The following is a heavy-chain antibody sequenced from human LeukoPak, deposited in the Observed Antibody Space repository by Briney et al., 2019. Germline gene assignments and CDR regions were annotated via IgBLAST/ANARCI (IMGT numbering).Heavy chain of an antibody. CDR2: IYCSWST. CDR3: ARKDGDY. J-gene: IGHJ4*02. Sequence: SETLSSPCTDPGACLGALNWTWFCQPAGKGLEWFGLIYCSWSTLFNLSLKCRFAMSVDLTKIQLSLKLTSVTAADTAMYYCARKDGDYWVRGTLVTVSS. CDR1: GACLGALN. V-gene: IGHV4-4*07.